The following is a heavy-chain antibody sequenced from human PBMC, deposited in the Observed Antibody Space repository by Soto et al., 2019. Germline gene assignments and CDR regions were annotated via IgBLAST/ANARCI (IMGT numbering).Heavy chain of an antibody. Sequence: SETLSLTCTVSGGSISSYYWSWIRQPAGKGLEWIGRIYTSGSTNYNTSLKSRVTMSVDTSKNQFYLKLSSVTAADTAVYYCGRDGTPMTTVTTSYYFDYWGQGTLVTVSS. J-gene: IGHJ4*02. CDR1: GGSISSYY. CDR2: IYTSGST. V-gene: IGHV4-4*07. CDR3: GRDGTPMTTVTTSYYFDY. D-gene: IGHD4-17*01.